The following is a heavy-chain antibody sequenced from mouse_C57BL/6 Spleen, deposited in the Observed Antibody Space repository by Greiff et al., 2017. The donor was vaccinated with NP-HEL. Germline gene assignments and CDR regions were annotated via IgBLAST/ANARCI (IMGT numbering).Heavy chain of an antibody. CDR2: IHPNSGST. J-gene: IGHJ4*01. V-gene: IGHV1-64*01. CDR1: GYTFTSYW. D-gene: IGHD2-4*01. CDR3: ARGPGDYDVCAMDY. Sequence: QVQLQQPGAELVKPGASVKLSCKASGYTFTSYWMHWVKQRPGQGLEWIGMIHPNSGSTNYNEKFKSKATLTVDKSSSTAYMQLSSLTSEDSAVYYCARGPGDYDVCAMDYWGQGTSVTVSS.